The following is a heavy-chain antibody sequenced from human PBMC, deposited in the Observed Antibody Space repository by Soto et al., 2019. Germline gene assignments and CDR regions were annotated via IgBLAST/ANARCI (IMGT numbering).Heavy chain of an antibody. CDR1: GYTFTGYY. Sequence: GASVKVSCKASGYTFTGYYMHWVRQAPGQGLEWMGRIIPILGIANYAQKFQGRVTITADKSTSTAYMELSSLRSEDTAVYYCARDSGYSYGSIYYYYYGMDVWGQGTTVTVSS. V-gene: IGHV1-69*04. CDR3: ARDSGYSYGSIYYYYYGMDV. J-gene: IGHJ6*02. D-gene: IGHD5-18*01. CDR2: IIPILGIA.